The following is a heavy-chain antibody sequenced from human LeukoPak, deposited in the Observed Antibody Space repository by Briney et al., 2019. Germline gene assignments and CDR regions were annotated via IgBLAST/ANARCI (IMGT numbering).Heavy chain of an antibody. CDR2: ISDDGRNK. CDR3: AKRPSDYGDYVTYFDY. J-gene: IGHJ4*02. Sequence: PGGSLRLSCAASGFRFLSYGMHWVRQAPGKGLAWVGVISDDGRNKKYADSVKGRFTISRDNSKDTLYLQMNSLRDGDTAVYYCAKRPSDYGDYVTYFDYWGQGTLVTVSS. CDR1: GFRFLSYG. V-gene: IGHV3-30*18. D-gene: IGHD4-17*01.